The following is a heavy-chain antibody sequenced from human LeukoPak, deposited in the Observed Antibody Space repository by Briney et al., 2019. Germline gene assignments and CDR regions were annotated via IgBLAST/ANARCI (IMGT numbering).Heavy chain of an antibody. D-gene: IGHD5-18*01. V-gene: IGHV3-23*01. CDR3: VKGLRSYGYSLFDY. CDR1: GFTLSNHA. J-gene: IGHJ4*02. Sequence: GGSLRLSCVASGFTLSNHAMNWVRQAPGEGLEWVSVISGGGETSYYADSVKGRFTISRDNSKNTIYLQMNSLGAEDTAVYYCVKGLRSYGYSLFDYWGQGSLVTVSS. CDR2: ISGGGETS.